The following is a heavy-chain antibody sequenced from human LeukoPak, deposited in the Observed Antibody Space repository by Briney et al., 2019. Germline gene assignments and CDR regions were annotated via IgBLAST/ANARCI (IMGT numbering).Heavy chain of an antibody. Sequence: SETLSLTCTVSGGSISSYYWSWIRQPAGKGLEWIGRIYTSGSTNYNPSLKSRVTMSVDTSKNQFSLKLSSVTAADTAVYYCARTGYSSGWHWFDPWGQGTLVTVSS. CDR3: ARTGYSSGWHWFDP. J-gene: IGHJ5*02. D-gene: IGHD6-19*01. CDR1: GGSISSYY. CDR2: IYTSGST. V-gene: IGHV4-4*07.